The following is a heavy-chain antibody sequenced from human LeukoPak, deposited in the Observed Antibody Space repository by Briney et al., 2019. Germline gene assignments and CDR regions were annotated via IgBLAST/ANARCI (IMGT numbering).Heavy chain of an antibody. CDR1: GASISSHY. CDR2: IFTSGDT. J-gene: IGHJ4*02. V-gene: IGHV4-4*09. Sequence: SETLSLTCTVSGASISSHYWSWLRQPPGKGLEWIGYIFTSGDTDYNPSLKSRVTMSVDPSKNQFSLKLSSVTAADTAVYYCARSARLLDFWGQGTLVTVSS. CDR3: ARSARLLDF.